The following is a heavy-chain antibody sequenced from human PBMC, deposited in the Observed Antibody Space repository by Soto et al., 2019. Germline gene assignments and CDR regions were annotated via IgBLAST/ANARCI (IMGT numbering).Heavy chain of an antibody. J-gene: IGHJ6*02. D-gene: IGHD3-10*02. V-gene: IGHV3-33*01. CDR1: GFTFSSYG. CDR2: IWYDGSNK. CDR3: ARDFFGSGCSGNYYYYGMDV. Sequence: QVQLVESGGGVVQPGRSLRLSCAASGFTFSSYGMHWVRQAPGKGLEWVAVIWYDGSNKYYADSVKGRFTISRDNSKNTLYLQMNSLRAEDTAVYYCARDFFGSGCSGNYYYYGMDVWGQGTTVTVSS.